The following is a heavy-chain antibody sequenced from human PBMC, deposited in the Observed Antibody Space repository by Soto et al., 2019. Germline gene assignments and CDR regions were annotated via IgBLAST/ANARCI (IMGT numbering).Heavy chain of an antibody. D-gene: IGHD4-17*01. J-gene: IGHJ4*02. CDR1: CGSISSGGYY. CDR2: IYYSGST. V-gene: IGHV4-31*03. Sequence: PSETLSLTCTVSCGSISSGGYYWSWIRQHPGKGLEWIGYIYYSGSTYYNPSLKSRVTISVDTSKNQFSLKLSSVTAADTAVYYCARGRGTVTTVTTHLDYWGQGTLVT. CDR3: ARGRGTVTTVTTHLDY.